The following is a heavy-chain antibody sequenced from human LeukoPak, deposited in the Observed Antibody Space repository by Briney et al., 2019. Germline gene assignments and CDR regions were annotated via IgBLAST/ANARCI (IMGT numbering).Heavy chain of an antibody. CDR2: IILIYGTT. D-gene: IGHD4-17*01. CDR3: AREGLSPAEVDYGTFGPNTYNSWFDP. CDR1: GGTFSSYA. V-gene: IGHV1-69*06. Sequence: SVKVSCKASGGTFSSYAISWMRQAPAQGLEWMGGIILIYGTTNYAQKFQGRGTITADKSTSTAYMELGSLRSEDTAVYYCAREGLSPAEVDYGTFGPNTYNSWFDPWGQGTLVTVSS. J-gene: IGHJ5*02.